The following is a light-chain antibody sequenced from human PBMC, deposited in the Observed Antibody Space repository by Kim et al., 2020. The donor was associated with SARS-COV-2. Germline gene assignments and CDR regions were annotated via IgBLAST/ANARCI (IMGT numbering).Light chain of an antibody. CDR1: SLRSYY. CDR2: VKN. J-gene: IGLJ2*01. Sequence: ALGQTVRITCQGDSLRSYYATWYHQKPGEAPIVVIYVKNNRPSGIPDRFSGSSSGNTASLTITATQAGDESDYYCNSRDTNNNVIFGGGTQLTVL. V-gene: IGLV3-19*01. CDR3: NSRDTNNNVI.